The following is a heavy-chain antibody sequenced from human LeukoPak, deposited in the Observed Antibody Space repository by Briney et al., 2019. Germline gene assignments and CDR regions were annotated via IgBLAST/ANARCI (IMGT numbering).Heavy chain of an antibody. CDR1: GFTFSSYG. V-gene: IGHV3-33*08. J-gene: IGHJ6*01. CDR3: ARDRSAGMDV. CDR2: IRYDGSNK. Sequence: GGSLRLSCAASGFTFSSYGMHWVRQAPAKGLEWVAVIRYDGSNKYYADSVKGRFTIYRDNSKNTLYLQMNSLRAEDTAVYYCARDRSAGMDVCGQGATVTVS.